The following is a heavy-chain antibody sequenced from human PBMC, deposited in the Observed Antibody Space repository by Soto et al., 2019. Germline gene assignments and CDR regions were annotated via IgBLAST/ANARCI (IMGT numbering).Heavy chain of an antibody. Sequence: QVQLQVSGPGLVKPSETLSLTCTVSGPSITSNYWSWVRQPPGKGLEWIGYIYYRGSTSYNPSLKSRVTVSVDTSKNQFSLRLSSLTAADTAVDYCARDLNGGGDYWGQGTLVTVSP. CDR1: GPSITSNY. CDR2: IYYRGST. D-gene: IGHD3-16*01. V-gene: IGHV4-59*01. CDR3: ARDLNGGGDY. J-gene: IGHJ4*02.